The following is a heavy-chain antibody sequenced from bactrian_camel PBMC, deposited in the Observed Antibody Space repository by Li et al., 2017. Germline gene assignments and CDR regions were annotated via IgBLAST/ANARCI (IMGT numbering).Heavy chain of an antibody. D-gene: IGHD2*01. CDR1: GFTFVGYA. CDR3: ATLRAYRSGGYYYRAEYNY. V-gene: IGHV3S31*01. CDR2: ISTGGGGA. Sequence: VQLVESGGGLVQPRGSLRLSCAASGFTFVGYAMSWVRQAPGKGLEWVSSISTGGGGAYYADSVKGRFTISRDNTKNALYLQLNGLKTEDTALYYCATLRAYRSGGYYYRAEYNYWGQGTQVTVS. J-gene: IGHJ4*01.